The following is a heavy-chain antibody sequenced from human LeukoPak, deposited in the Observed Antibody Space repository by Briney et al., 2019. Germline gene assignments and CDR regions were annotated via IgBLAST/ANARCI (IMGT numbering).Heavy chain of an antibody. CDR1: GGSISSYY. J-gene: IGHJ5*02. CDR3: ARHVPTYYYDSSGYFWFDP. V-gene: IGHV4-59*08. CDR2: IYYSGST. Sequence: SETLSLTCTVSGGSISSYYWSWIRQPPGKGLERIGYIYYSGSTNYNPSLKSRVTISVDTSKNQFSLKLSSVTAADTAVYYCARHVPTYYYDSSGYFWFDPWGQGTLVTVSS. D-gene: IGHD3-22*01.